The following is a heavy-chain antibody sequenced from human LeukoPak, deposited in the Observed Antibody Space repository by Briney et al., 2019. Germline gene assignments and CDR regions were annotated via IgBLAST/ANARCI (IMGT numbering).Heavy chain of an antibody. Sequence: SETLSLPCTVCGGSISSHYWSWIRQPPGKGLEWMGYIYYSGSTNYNPSLKSRVTISVDTSKNQFSLKLSSVTAADTAVYYCARDSDNDYGDYGRPDAFDIWGQGTMVTVSS. D-gene: IGHD4-17*01. CDR1: GGSISSHY. J-gene: IGHJ3*02. CDR3: ARDSDNDYGDYGRPDAFDI. V-gene: IGHV4-59*11. CDR2: IYYSGST.